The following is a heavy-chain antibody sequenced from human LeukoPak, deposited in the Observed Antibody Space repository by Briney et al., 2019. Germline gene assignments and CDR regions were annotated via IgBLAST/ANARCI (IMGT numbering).Heavy chain of an antibody. J-gene: IGHJ4*02. CDR2: MNPNSGNT. V-gene: IGHV1-8*01. D-gene: IGHD2-15*01. CDR3: ASAVVTAKTFDY. CDR1: GYTFTSYD. Sequence: ASVKVSFKASGYTFTSYDINLVRQATGQGLEWMGWMNPNSGNTGYAQTFQGRITMTRNTSISTAYMELSSLRSEDTAVYYCASAVVTAKTFDYWGQGTLVTVSS.